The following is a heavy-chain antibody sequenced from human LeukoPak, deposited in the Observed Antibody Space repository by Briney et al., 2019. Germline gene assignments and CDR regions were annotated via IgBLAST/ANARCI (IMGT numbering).Heavy chain of an antibody. CDR1: GYTFTGYY. V-gene: IGHV1-2*06. CDR2: INPNSGGT. D-gene: IGHD4-17*01. Sequence: ASVKVSCKASGYTFTGYYMHWVRQAPGQGLEWMGRINPNSGGTNYPQKFRGRVTLTKDTSISTAYMELSSLRSDDTAVYYCERGKTMTTVTTWGQGNLVTVSS. J-gene: IGHJ5*02. CDR3: ERGKTMTTVTT.